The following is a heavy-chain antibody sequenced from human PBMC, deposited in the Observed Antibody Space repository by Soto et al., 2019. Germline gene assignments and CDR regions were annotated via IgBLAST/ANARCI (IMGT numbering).Heavy chain of an antibody. Sequence: EVQLVESGGGLVQPGRSLRLSCAASGITFDDFAMHWVRQAPGKGLEWVSGINWDGDLIDYADSVKGRLTISRDKAQNSLYLQMTNLGPEDTALYFCARGSSSSFYSLTYWGHGTLVIVSS. CDR2: INWDGDLI. CDR3: ARGSSSSFYSLTY. CDR1: GITFDDFA. J-gene: IGHJ4*01. D-gene: IGHD3-3*01. V-gene: IGHV3-9*01.